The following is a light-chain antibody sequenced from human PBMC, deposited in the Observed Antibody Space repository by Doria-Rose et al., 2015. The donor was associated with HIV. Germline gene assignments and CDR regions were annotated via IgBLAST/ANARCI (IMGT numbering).Light chain of an antibody. Sequence: TQSPSSLSASIGDRVTITCRASQTVSTYLNWFQQEPGKAPKLLIYAASRLQSGVPSRFSGSGSGTDSTLTISGLQPGDFATYYCQQTDSSPPWTVGQGTKVEMK. CDR1: QTVSTY. J-gene: IGKJ1*01. CDR2: AAS. V-gene: IGKV1-39*01. CDR3: QQTDSSPPWT.